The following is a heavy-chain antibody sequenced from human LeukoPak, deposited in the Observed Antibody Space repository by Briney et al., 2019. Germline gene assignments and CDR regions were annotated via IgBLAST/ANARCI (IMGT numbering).Heavy chain of an antibody. CDR1: GGTFSSYT. Sequence: ASVKVSCKASGGTFSSYTIGWVRQAPGQGLEWMGRIIPILGIADYAQRFQGRVTITADKPTSTAYMELSSLRSEDTAVYYCARDRAAAGTWFDFWDQGTLVTVSS. CDR3: ARDRAAAGTWFDF. J-gene: IGHJ4*02. D-gene: IGHD6-13*01. V-gene: IGHV1-69*04. CDR2: IIPILGIA.